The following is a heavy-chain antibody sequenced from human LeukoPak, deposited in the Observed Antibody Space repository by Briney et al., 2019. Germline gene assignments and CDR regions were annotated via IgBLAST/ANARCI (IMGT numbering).Heavy chain of an antibody. J-gene: IGHJ2*01. CDR2: IYYSGST. D-gene: IGHD3-10*01. Sequence: SETLSLTCTVSGYSISSYYWSWIRQPPGKGLEWIGYIYYSGSTNYNPSLKSRVTISVDTSKNQFSLKLSSVTAADTAVYYCARDQGWFGELPSPYWYFDLWGRGTLVTVSS. CDR3: ARDQGWFGELPSPYWYFDL. CDR1: GYSISSYY. V-gene: IGHV4-59*01.